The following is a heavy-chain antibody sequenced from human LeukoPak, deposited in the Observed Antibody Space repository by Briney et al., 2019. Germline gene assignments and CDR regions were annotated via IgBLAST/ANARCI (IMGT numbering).Heavy chain of an antibody. J-gene: IGHJ6*02. Sequence: GGSLRLSCAASGFIVSSNYMSWVRQAPGKGLEWVSVIYSGGSTYYADSVKGRFTISRDNSKNTLYLQMNSLRAEDTAVYYCARDRTAAGPLGGMDVWGQGTTVTVSS. V-gene: IGHV3-53*05. CDR2: IYSGGST. CDR1: GFIVSSNY. CDR3: ARDRTAAGPLGGMDV. D-gene: IGHD6-13*01.